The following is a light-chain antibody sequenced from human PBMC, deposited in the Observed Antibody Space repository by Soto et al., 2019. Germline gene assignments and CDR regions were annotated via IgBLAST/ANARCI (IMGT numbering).Light chain of an antibody. Sequence: EIVMTQCPATVSVSPGERATLSCRASQSVSSNLAWYQQNPGQAPRLLIYGASSRGTGIPARFSGSGSGTEFSLTISSLQSEDFAVYYCQQYNNWPWTFGQGTKVEIK. CDR3: QQYNNWPWT. CDR1: QSVSSN. V-gene: IGKV3-15*01. CDR2: GAS. J-gene: IGKJ1*01.